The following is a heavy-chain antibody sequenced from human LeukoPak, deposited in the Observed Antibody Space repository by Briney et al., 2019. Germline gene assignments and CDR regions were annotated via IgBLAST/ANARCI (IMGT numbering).Heavy chain of an antibody. V-gene: IGHV4-34*01. Sequence: PSETLSLTCVVYGGSFSNYYWGWIRQPPGKGLEWIGEINHRGSTNYNPSLKSRVTISLDTSKNQFSLRLSSVTAADTAIYYCVVSPYYGILTSYLPRLFDYWGPGTLVTVSS. CDR2: INHRGST. D-gene: IGHD3-9*01. CDR3: VVSPYYGILTSYLPRLFDY. J-gene: IGHJ4*02. CDR1: GGSFSNYY.